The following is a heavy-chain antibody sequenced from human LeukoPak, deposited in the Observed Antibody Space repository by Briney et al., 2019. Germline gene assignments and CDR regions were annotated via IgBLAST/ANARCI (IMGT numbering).Heavy chain of an antibody. CDR2: ISGSGGST. D-gene: IGHD6-6*01. J-gene: IGHJ4*02. CDR1: GFTFSSYG. V-gene: IGHV3-23*01. CDR3: ARGLSGYASSLGY. Sequence: GGPLRLSCAASGFTFSSYGMSWVRQAPGKGLEWVSAISGSGGSTYYADSVRGRFSISRDNAKNTLYLQMNSLRAEDTAVYYCARGLSGYASSLGYWGQGTLVTVSA.